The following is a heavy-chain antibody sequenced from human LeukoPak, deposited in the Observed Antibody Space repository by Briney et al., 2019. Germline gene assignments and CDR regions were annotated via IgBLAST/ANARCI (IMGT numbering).Heavy chain of an antibody. CDR3: AKVRYYDILTGYFDY. Sequence: GGSLRLSCAASGFTFSSYAMSWVRQAPGKGLEWDSAISGSGGSTYYADSVKGRFTISRDNSKNTLYLQMNSLRAEDTAVYYCAKVRYYDILTGYFDYWGQGTLVTVSS. CDR1: GFTFSSYA. V-gene: IGHV3-23*01. CDR2: ISGSGGST. D-gene: IGHD3-9*01. J-gene: IGHJ4*02.